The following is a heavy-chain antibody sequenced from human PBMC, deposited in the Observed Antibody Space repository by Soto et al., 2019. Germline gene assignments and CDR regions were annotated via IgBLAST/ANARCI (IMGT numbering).Heavy chain of an antibody. CDR1: GGSISSGGYY. CDR3: ARASYSGSSDY. D-gene: IGHD1-26*01. V-gene: IGHV4-61*08. CDR2: IYYSGST. Sequence: SETLSLTCTVSGGSISSGGYYWSWIRQHPGKGLEWIGYIYYSGSTNYNPSLKSRVTISVDTSKNQFSLKLSSVTAADTAVYYCARASYSGSSDYWGQGTLVTVSS. J-gene: IGHJ4*02.